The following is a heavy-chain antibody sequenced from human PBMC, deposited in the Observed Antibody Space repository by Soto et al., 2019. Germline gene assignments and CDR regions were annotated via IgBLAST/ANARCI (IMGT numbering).Heavy chain of an antibody. D-gene: IGHD4-17*01. CDR1: GFPFSISA. Sequence: GGSLRLSCSASGFPFSISAMHLVRQAPGKGLEYVSSINSNGGTTYYADSVKGRFTISRDNSKNTLYLQMSSLRPEDTAVYYCVKLAVTKGATVDSWGQGTLVTVSS. V-gene: IGHV3-64D*06. J-gene: IGHJ4*02. CDR2: INSNGGTT. CDR3: VKLAVTKGATVDS.